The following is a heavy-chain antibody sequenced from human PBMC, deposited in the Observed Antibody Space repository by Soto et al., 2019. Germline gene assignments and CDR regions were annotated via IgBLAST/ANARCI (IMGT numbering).Heavy chain of an antibody. CDR1: GYSISSGYY. V-gene: IGHV4-38-2*01. CDR2: IYHSGST. CDR3: ASAGIILRSSGYYYVTNDAFDI. J-gene: IGHJ3*02. Sequence: TLSLTCAVSGYSISSGYYWGWIRQPPGKGLEWIGSIYHSGSTYYNPSLKSRVTISVDTSKNQFSLKLSSVTAADTAVYYCASAGIILRSSGYYYVTNDAFDIWGQGTMVTVSS. D-gene: IGHD3-22*01.